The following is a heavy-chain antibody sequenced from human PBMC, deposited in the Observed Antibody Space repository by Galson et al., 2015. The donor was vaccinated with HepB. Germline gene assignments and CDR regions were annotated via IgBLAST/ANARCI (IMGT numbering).Heavy chain of an antibody. Sequence: SETLSLTCTVSGGSISSYYWSWIRQPPGKGLEWIGYIYYSGSTNYNPSLKSRVTISVDTSKNQFSLKPSSVTAADTAVYYCAREGGDLYYDFWSGYHRSGWFDPWGQATLVTVSS. CDR3: AREGGDLYYDFWSGYHRSGWFDP. J-gene: IGHJ5*02. D-gene: IGHD3-3*01. V-gene: IGHV4-59*01. CDR2: IYYSGST. CDR1: GGSISSYY.